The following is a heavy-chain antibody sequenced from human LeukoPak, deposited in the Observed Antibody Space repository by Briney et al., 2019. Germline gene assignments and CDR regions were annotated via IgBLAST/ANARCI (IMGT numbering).Heavy chain of an antibody. Sequence: SETLSLTCTVSGGSISSYYWSWIRQPPGKGLEWIGYIYYSGSTNYNPSLKSRVTMSVDTSKNQFSLKLSSVTAADTAVYYCAGRGDSSSWYPDRDAFDIWGQGTMVTVSS. J-gene: IGHJ3*02. CDR1: GGSISSYY. V-gene: IGHV4-59*12. CDR3: AGRGDSSSWYPDRDAFDI. CDR2: IYYSGST. D-gene: IGHD6-13*01.